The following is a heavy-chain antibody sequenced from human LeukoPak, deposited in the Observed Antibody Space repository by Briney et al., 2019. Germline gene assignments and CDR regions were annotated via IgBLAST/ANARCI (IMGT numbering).Heavy chain of an antibody. Sequence: SETLSLTCAVHGGSFSGYYWSWIRQPPGKGLEWIGEINHSGSTNYNPSLKSRVTISVDTSKNQFSLKLSSVTAADTAVYYCARVGYDFWSGYYKRPTYRNWFDPWGQGTLVTVSS. J-gene: IGHJ5*02. D-gene: IGHD3-3*01. CDR1: GGSFSGYY. CDR3: ARVGYDFWSGYYKRPTYRNWFDP. V-gene: IGHV4-34*01. CDR2: INHSGST.